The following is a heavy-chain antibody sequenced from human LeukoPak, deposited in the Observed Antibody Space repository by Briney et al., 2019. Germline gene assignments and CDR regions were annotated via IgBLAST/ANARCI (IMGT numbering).Heavy chain of an antibody. D-gene: IGHD3-16*01. Sequence: DPSETLSLTCTVSGGFISGHYWTWIRQPPGKGLEWIGQIHYSGRPDYNPSLKSRVTISVDTSKNQLSLKVTSVTGADTAVYYCARFGVDYDMDVWGQGTTVTVSS. CDR2: IHYSGRP. CDR1: GGFISGHY. V-gene: IGHV4-59*11. J-gene: IGHJ6*02. CDR3: ARFGVDYDMDV.